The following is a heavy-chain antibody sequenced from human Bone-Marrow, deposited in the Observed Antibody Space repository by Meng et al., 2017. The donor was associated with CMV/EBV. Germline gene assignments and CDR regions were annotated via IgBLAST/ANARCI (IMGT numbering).Heavy chain of an antibody. V-gene: IGHV1-69*05. CDR2: IIPIFGTA. J-gene: IGHJ4*02. Sequence: SVKVSCKASGGTFSSYAISWVRQAPGQGLEWMGGIIPIFGTANYAQKFQGRVTITTDESTSTAYMELSSPRSEDTAVYYCASLPPYGDSDYWGQGTLVTVSS. CDR1: GGTFSSYA. CDR3: ASLPPYGDSDY. D-gene: IGHD4-17*01.